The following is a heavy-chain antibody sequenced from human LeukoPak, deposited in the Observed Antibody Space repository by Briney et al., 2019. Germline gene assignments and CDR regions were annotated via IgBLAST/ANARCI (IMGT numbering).Heavy chain of an antibody. CDR1: GDAFIDSI. J-gene: IGHJ5*02. Sequence: TGGSLRLTCEDYGDAFIDSILKSGRQATGKGLEWISYISSNSGTVEYADSVKGRFTISRDNAKNSLFLQMDRLIPEDTCIYYSVSLRLITTFTVVTRRNWFDPWGQGTLVTVSS. V-gene: IGHV3-48*04. CDR2: ISSNSGTV. CDR3: VSLRLITTFTVVTRRNWFDP. D-gene: IGHD2-21*02.